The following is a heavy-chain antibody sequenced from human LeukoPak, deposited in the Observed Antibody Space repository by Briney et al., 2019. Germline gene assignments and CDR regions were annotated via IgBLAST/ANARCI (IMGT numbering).Heavy chain of an antibody. CDR3: ARGHCSSTSCRYYYYYYYMDV. Sequence: SETLSLTCTVSGGSVSGYYWSWIRQPPGKGLEYIGYIFYSGTTLYSPSLKGRVTISVDTSKNQFSLKLSSVTAADTAVYYCARGHCSSTSCRYYYYYYYMDVWGKGTTVTVSS. J-gene: IGHJ6*03. CDR1: GGSVSGYY. V-gene: IGHV4-59*02. D-gene: IGHD2-2*01. CDR2: IFYSGTT.